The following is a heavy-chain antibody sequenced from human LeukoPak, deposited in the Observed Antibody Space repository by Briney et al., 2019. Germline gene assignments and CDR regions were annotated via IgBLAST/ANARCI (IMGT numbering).Heavy chain of an antibody. D-gene: IGHD3-16*01. CDR2: INHSGST. V-gene: IGHV4-34*01. J-gene: IGHJ4*02. Sequence: SETLSLTCAVYGGSFSGYYWSWIRQPPGKGLEWIGEINHSGSTNYNPSLKSRVTISVDTSKNQFSLKLSSVTAADTAVYYCARLSRAYRGFDYWGQGTLVTVSS. CDR3: ARLSRAYRGFDY. CDR1: GGSFSGYY.